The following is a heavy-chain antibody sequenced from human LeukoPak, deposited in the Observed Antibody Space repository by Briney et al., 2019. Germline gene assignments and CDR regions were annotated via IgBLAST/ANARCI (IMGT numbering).Heavy chain of an antibody. J-gene: IGHJ1*01. CDR2: INPNSGGT. V-gene: IGHV1-2*02. CDR3: ARGRDSSGWPGYFQH. CDR1: GYTFTGYY. Sequence: ASVKVSCKASGYTFTGYYMHWVRQAPGQGLEWMGWINPNSGGTNYAQKFQGRVTMTRDTSISTAYMELSRLRSDDTAVYYCARGRDSSGWPGYFQHWGQGTLVTVSS. D-gene: IGHD6-19*01.